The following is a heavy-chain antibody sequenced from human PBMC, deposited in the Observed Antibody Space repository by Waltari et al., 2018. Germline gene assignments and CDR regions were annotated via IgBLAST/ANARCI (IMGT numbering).Heavy chain of an antibody. CDR1: GYTFTSYG. CDR2: ISAYNGNT. Sequence: QVQLVQSGAEVKKPGASVKVSCKASGYTFTSYGISWVRQAPGQGLEWMGWISAYNGNTNYAQKLQGRVTMTTDTSTRTAYMELRSLRSDDTAVYYCARDDDTGFLPDYYYYGMDVWGQGTTVTVSS. CDR3: ARDDDTGFLPDYYYYGMDV. D-gene: IGHD3-9*01. J-gene: IGHJ6*02. V-gene: IGHV1-18*04.